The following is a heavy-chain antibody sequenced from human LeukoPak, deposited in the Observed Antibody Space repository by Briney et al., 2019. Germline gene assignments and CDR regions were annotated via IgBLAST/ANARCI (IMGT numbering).Heavy chain of an antibody. V-gene: IGHV3-21*01. Sequence: KPGGSLRLSCAASGFTFSSYSMNWVRQAPGKGLEWVSSISSSSSYIYYADSVKGRFTISRDNAKNSLYLQMNSLRAEDTAVYYCARESSSWYYYYMDVWGKGTTVTVSS. D-gene: IGHD6-13*01. CDR2: ISSSSSYI. J-gene: IGHJ6*03. CDR1: GFTFSSYS. CDR3: ARESSSWYYYYMDV.